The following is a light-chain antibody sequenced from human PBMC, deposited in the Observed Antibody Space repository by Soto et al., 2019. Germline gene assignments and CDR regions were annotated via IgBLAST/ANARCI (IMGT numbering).Light chain of an antibody. J-gene: IGKJ1*01. CDR3: QQYNNWPTWT. Sequence: MTQSPDTLSVSPGDRVTLSCRASHSVGTNLAWYQQKPGQAPRLLIYGASARATDVPVRFSGSGSWTEFTLTISSLQSEDFAISYCQQYNNWPTWTFGPGTRVEIK. CDR1: HSVGTN. V-gene: IGKV3-15*01. CDR2: GAS.